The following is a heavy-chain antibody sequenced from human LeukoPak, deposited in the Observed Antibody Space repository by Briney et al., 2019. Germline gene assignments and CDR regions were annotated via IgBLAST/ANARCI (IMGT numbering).Heavy chain of an antibody. J-gene: IGHJ4*02. CDR2: IIPSGAST. CDR3: ARDPDDILTEGDY. V-gene: IGHV1-46*01. D-gene: IGHD3-9*01. CDR1: GYTFTSYY. Sequence: ASVKVSCKASGYTFTSYYMHSGRQAPGQGLEWMGIIIPSGASTSYAQKFQGRVTMTRDTSTSTVYMELSSLRSEDTAVYYCARDPDDILTEGDYWGQGNLVTVSS.